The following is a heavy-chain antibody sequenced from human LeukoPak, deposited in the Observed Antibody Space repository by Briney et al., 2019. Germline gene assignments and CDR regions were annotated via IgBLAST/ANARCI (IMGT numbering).Heavy chain of an antibody. CDR3: ARAMVWGVIKKNYYYYYGMDV. D-gene: IGHD3-10*01. Sequence: PSETLSLTCTVSGGSVSSGSYYWSWIRQPPGKGLEWIGYIYYSGSTNYNPSLKSRVTISVDTSKNQFSLKLSSVTAADTAVYYCARAMVWGVIKKNYYYYYGMDVWGQGTTVTVSS. CDR2: IYYSGST. J-gene: IGHJ6*02. CDR1: GGSVSSGSYY. V-gene: IGHV4-61*01.